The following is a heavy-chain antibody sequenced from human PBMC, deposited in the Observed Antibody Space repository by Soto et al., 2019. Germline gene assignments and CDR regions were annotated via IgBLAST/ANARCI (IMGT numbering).Heavy chain of an antibody. Sequence: VASVKVSCKASGDTFSTHSFTWVRQAPGQGLEWMGRIIPFVGTESHAQKFKDRVTISADTYTGTVYLEVSSLRSDDTAVYYCARDSPLRIEILNSSKGVYYYYGMDVWGQGTTVTVSS. CDR1: GDTFSTHS. J-gene: IGHJ6*02. CDR3: ARDSPLRIEILNSSKGVYYYYGMDV. V-gene: IGHV1-69*08. D-gene: IGHD5-12*01. CDR2: IIPFVGTE.